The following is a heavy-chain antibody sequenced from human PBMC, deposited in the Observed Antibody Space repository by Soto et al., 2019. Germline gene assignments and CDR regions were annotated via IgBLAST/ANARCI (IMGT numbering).Heavy chain of an antibody. CDR1: GGTFSSYA. Sequence: SVKVSCKASGGTFSSYAISWVRQAPGQGLEWMGGIIPIFGTANYAQKFQGRVTITADESTSTAHMEPSSLRSEDTAVYYCASLSAVAGAPTWGQGTLVTVSS. CDR2: IIPIFGTA. V-gene: IGHV1-69*13. CDR3: ASLSAVAGAPT. D-gene: IGHD6-19*01. J-gene: IGHJ5*02.